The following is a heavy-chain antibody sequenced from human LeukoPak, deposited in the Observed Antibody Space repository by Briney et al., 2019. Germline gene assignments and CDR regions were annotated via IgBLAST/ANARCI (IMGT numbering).Heavy chain of an antibody. CDR1: GGSFSGYY. D-gene: IGHD3-22*01. Sequence: SETLSLTCAVYGGSFSGYYWSWIRQPPGKGLEWIGEINHSGSTNYNPSLKSRVTISVDTSKSQFSLKLSSVTAADAAVYYCARAANYYDSSCYYCDYWGQGTLVTVSS. CDR2: INHSGST. V-gene: IGHV4-34*01. J-gene: IGHJ4*02. CDR3: ARAANYYDSSCYYCDY.